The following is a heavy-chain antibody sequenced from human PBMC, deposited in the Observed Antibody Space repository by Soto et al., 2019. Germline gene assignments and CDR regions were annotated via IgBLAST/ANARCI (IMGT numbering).Heavy chain of an antibody. V-gene: IGHV3-7*01. D-gene: IGHD1-26*01. CDR2: IKEDGSET. CDR1: GLTFSSYW. CDR3: ARHPGWSESYQNYY. Sequence: GGSLRLSCVVSGLTFSSYWMSWVRQAPGKGLEWVANIKEDGSETYYVDSVKGRFTVSRVNAKNSLYLQMTSLRAEEPAVYYCARHPGWSESYQNYYWGQGTLFTVSS. J-gene: IGHJ4*02.